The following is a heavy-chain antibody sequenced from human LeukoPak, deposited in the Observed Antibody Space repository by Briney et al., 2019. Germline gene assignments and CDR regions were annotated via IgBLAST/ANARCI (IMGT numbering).Heavy chain of an antibody. J-gene: IGHJ4*02. CDR1: GYTLTELS. V-gene: IGHV1-24*01. Sequence: ASVKVSCKVSGYTLTELSMHWVRQAPGKGLEWMGGFDPEDGETIYAQKFQGRVTMTEDTSTDTAYMELSSLRSEDTAVYYCATHYYDSSGYYLPIDYWGQGTLVTVSS. CDR2: FDPEDGET. D-gene: IGHD3-22*01. CDR3: ATHYYDSSGYYLPIDY.